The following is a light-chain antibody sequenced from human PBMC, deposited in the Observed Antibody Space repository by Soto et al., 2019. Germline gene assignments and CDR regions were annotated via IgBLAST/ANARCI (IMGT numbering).Light chain of an antibody. Sequence: EIVLTQSPGTLSLSPGERATLSCGASQSVRSSHLAWYQQMPGQAPRLLIYGASNRATGIPDRFSGSGSGTDFTLTISRLEPEDFAVYYCQQYSSSPLTFGGGTKVEIK. J-gene: IGKJ4*01. CDR1: QSVRSSH. V-gene: IGKV3-20*01. CDR3: QQYSSSPLT. CDR2: GAS.